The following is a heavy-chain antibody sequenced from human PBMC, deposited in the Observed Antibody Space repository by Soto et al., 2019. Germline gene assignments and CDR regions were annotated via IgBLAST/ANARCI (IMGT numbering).Heavy chain of an antibody. V-gene: IGHV4-39*01. CDR3: VSQRTTVPTQAYFDY. CDR1: GGSVTNSSYY. D-gene: IGHD4-17*01. CDR2: VYYRGRS. Sequence: SETLSLTCTVSGGSVTNSSYYWGWIRQSPGKGLEWIGSVYYRGRSYSKSSVKSRVTISVDTSKNRFSLSLNSVTASDTAVYFCVSQRTTVPTQAYFDYWGPGALVTAPQ. J-gene: IGHJ4*02.